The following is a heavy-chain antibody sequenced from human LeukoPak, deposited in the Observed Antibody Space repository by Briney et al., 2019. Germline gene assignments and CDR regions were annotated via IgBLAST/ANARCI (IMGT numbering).Heavy chain of an antibody. Sequence: PGGSLRLSCAASGFTFRNYAMSWVRQAPGKGLEWVSAISGSGGSTYYADSVKGRFTISRDNSKNTLYLQMNSLRAEDTAVYYCVKELDSSGYFDFWGQGTLVTVSP. V-gene: IGHV3-23*01. D-gene: IGHD3-22*01. CDR3: VKELDSSGYFDF. CDR1: GFTFRNYA. J-gene: IGHJ4*02. CDR2: ISGSGGST.